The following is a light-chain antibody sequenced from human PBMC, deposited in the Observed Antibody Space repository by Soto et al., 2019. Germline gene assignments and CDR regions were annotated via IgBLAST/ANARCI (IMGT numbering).Light chain of an antibody. CDR2: EVS. Sequence: QSALTKTASVSGSPGQSITVSCTRTSSDGGGYAYVSWYQQHPGKAPKLIIYEVSNRPSGVSNRFSGSKSGNTASLTISWLQAEDEADYYCSSYRSSRTVVFGTATKVTVL. J-gene: IGLJ1*01. CDR1: SSDGGGYAY. CDR3: SSYRSSRTVV. V-gene: IGLV2-14*01.